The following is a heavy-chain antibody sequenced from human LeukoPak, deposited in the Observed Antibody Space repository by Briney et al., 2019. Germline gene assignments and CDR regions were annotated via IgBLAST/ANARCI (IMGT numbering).Heavy chain of an antibody. CDR1: GGTFSSYA. Sequence: AASVEVSCKASGGTFSSYAISWVRQAPGQGLEWMGGIIPIFGTANNAQKFQGRVTITTDESTSTAYMELSSLRSEDTAVYYCATKGYDSSGYYFDYWGQGTLVTVSS. J-gene: IGHJ4*02. V-gene: IGHV1-69*05. D-gene: IGHD3-22*01. CDR3: ATKGYDSSGYYFDY. CDR2: IIPIFGTA.